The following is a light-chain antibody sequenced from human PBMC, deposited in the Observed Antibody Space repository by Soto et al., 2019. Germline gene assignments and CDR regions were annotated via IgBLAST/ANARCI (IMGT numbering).Light chain of an antibody. CDR1: SSNIGTNT. J-gene: IGLJ3*02. CDR3: AAWDDSLNARV. Sequence: QSVLTQPPSASGTPGQRVTISCSGSSSNIGTNTVTWYQQLPGTAPKLLIYSNDQRPSGVPDRFSGSKSGTSGSLAISGLQSEDETDYYCAAWDDSLNARVFGGGTQLTGL. V-gene: IGLV1-44*01. CDR2: SND.